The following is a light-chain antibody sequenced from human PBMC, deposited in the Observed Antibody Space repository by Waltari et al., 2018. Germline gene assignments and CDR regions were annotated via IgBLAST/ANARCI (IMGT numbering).Light chain of an antibody. J-gene: IGKJ4*01. V-gene: IGKV1-5*03. CDR3: QQYNSYPTT. Sequence: DIQMTQSPSTLSASVGDSVTITCRASQSISSWLAWYQQKPGKAPKLLIYKASSLESGVPSRFSGSGSGTEFTLTISSLQPDDFATYYCQQYNSYPTTFGGGTKVEIK. CDR2: KAS. CDR1: QSISSW.